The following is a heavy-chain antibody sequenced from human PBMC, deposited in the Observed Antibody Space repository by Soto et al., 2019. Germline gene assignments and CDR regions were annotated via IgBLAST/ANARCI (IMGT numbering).Heavy chain of an antibody. Sequence: RLTFAAPGFIFSSYWMHWVRQAPGKGLEWVAVIWYDGSNKYYADSVKGRFTISRDNSKNTLYLQMNSLRAEDTAVYYCARDCSGGSCYFGAFDIWGQGTMVTVSS. D-gene: IGHD2-15*01. CDR2: IWYDGSNK. CDR3: ARDCSGGSCYFGAFDI. J-gene: IGHJ3*02. CDR1: GFIFSSYW. V-gene: IGHV3-33*01.